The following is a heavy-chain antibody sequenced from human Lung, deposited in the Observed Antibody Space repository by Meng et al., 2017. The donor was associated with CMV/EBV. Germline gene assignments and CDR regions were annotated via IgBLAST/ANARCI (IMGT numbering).Heavy chain of an antibody. V-gene: IGHV7-4-1*02. D-gene: IGHD2-21*02. CDR1: GYSLRSYA. J-gene: IGHJ4*02. Sequence: QVPLVQSGSELKKPGASVKFFCKASGYSLRSYAVNWLRQAPGRGLEWMGWINPSTAHPTYAQDFTGRFVFSLDISVNTAYLQINSLKAEDTAIYYCVRDVPDGDISLFDSWGQGTLVTVSS. CDR3: VRDVPDGDISLFDS. CDR2: INPSTAHP.